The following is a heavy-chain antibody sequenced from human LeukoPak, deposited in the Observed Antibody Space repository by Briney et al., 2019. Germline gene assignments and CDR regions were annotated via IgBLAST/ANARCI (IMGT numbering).Heavy chain of an antibody. Sequence: PGGSLRLSCAASGFTFSSYGMHWVRQAPGKGLEWVAVIWYDGSNKYYADSVKGRFTISRDNSKNTLYLQMNSLRAEDTAVYYCAKDYGDYAGNAFDIWGQGTMVTVSS. CDR1: GFTFSSYG. J-gene: IGHJ3*02. D-gene: IGHD4-17*01. V-gene: IGHV3-33*06. CDR3: AKDYGDYAGNAFDI. CDR2: IWYDGSNK.